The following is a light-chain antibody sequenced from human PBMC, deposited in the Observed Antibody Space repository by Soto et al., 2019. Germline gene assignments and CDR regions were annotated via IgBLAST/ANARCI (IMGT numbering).Light chain of an antibody. CDR2: AAS. CDR3: HHSYSPPFT. CDR1: KTISSY. V-gene: IGKV1-39*01. Sequence: DIQMTQSPSSLSASVGDGVTITCRASKTISSYLNWYQQRPGIAPRLLIYAASTLQSGVPSRFSGRGFAKNFTLAINSLQPEDFASYYCHHSYSPPFTFAPGTKVDIK. J-gene: IGKJ3*01.